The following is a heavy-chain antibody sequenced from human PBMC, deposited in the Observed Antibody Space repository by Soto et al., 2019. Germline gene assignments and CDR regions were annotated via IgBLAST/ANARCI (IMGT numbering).Heavy chain of an antibody. CDR2: ISGSGGST. Sequence: GGSLRLSCAASGFTFSSYAMSWVRQAPGKGLEWVSAISGSGGSTYYADSVKGRFTISRDNSKNTLYLQMNSLRAEDTAVYYCAKDSWSSGRYRDYYYYYGMDVWGQGTTVTVSS. CDR3: AKDSWSSGRYRDYYYYYGMDV. V-gene: IGHV3-23*01. J-gene: IGHJ6*02. D-gene: IGHD6-19*01. CDR1: GFTFSSYA.